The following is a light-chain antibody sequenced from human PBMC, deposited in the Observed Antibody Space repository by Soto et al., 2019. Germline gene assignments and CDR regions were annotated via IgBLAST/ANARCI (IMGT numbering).Light chain of an antibody. J-gene: IGLJ2*01. V-gene: IGLV2-8*01. Sequence: QSALTQAPSASGSPGQSVTISCTGTRSDVGGSYNYVSWYQQHPGKAPKLIIYEVSKRPSGVSDRFSGSKSGNTASLTVSGLQPEDEADYYCSSYAGSNLRVVFGGGTQLTVL. CDR1: RSDVGGSYNY. CDR3: SSYAGSNLRVV. CDR2: EVS.